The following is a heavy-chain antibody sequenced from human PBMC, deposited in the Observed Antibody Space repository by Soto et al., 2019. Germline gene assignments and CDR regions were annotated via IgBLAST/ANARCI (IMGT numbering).Heavy chain of an antibody. D-gene: IGHD2-15*01. V-gene: IGHV3-23*01. CDR3: AKHAGRGGTYGVEV. CDR1: GVTFSSYA. CDR2: LGGSGDDT. J-gene: IGHJ6*02. Sequence: LILSWPASGVTFSSYAMSRVRLAPGKGLEWGSTLGGSGDDTNYGDSVKGRFTISRDNPKNALHPQMDSLRVDDTAVYYCAKHAGRGGTYGVEVRGQGATDSVSS.